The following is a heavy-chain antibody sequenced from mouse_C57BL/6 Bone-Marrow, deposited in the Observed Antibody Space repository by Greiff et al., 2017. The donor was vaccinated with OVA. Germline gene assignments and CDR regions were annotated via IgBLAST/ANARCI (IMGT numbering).Heavy chain of an antibody. CDR1: GFTFSDFY. J-gene: IGHJ1*03. D-gene: IGHD2-5*01. V-gene: IGHV7-1*01. Sequence: EVQLVESGGGLVQSGRSLRLSCATSGFTFSDFYMEWVRQAPGKGLEWIAASRNKANDYTTEYSASVKGRFIVSRDTSQSILYLQMNALRAEDTAIYYCARVSYYSNYWYFDVWGTGTTVTVSS. CDR3: ARVSYYSNYWYFDV. CDR2: SRNKANDYTT.